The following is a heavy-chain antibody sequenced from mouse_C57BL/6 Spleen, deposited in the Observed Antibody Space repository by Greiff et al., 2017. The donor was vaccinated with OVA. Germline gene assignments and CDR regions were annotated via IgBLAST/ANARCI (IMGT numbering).Heavy chain of an antibody. J-gene: IGHJ2*01. CDR3: ARGGTTVVANFDY. CDR2: INPSNGGT. CDR1: GYTFTSYW. Sequence: QVQLQQSGPELVKPGASVKLSCKASGYTFTSYWMHWVKQRPGQGLEWIGNINPSNGGTNYNEKFKSKATLTVDKSSSTAYMQLSSLTSEDSAVYYCARGGTTVVANFDYWGQGTTLTVSS. V-gene: IGHV1-53*01. D-gene: IGHD1-1*01.